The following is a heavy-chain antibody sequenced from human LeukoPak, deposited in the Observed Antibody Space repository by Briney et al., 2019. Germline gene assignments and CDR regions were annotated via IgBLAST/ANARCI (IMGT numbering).Heavy chain of an antibody. V-gene: IGHV4-61*02. D-gene: IGHD3-22*01. CDR3: ARGSSGSPYYYYGMDV. CDR1: GGSISSGSYY. Sequence: SQTLSLTCTVSGGSISSGSYYWSWLRQPAGKGLEWFGRIYTSGSTNYNPSLKSRVTISVDTSKNQFSLKLSSVTAADTAVYYCARGSSGSPYYYYGMDVWGQGTTVTVSS. J-gene: IGHJ6*02. CDR2: IYTSGST.